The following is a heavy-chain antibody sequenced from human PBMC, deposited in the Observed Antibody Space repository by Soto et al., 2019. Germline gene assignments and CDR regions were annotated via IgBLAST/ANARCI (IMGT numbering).Heavy chain of an antibody. D-gene: IGHD3-3*01. CDR3: AKSLWLRFLEWYAGNYYYYMDV. CDR1: GFTFSSYA. CDR2: ISGSGGST. J-gene: IGHJ6*03. Sequence: GGSLRLSCAASGFTFSSYAMSWVRQAPGKGLEWVSAISGSGGSTYYADSVKGRFTISRDNSKNTLYLQMNSLRAEDTAVYYCAKSLWLRFLEWYAGNYYYYMDVWGKGTTVTVSS. V-gene: IGHV3-23*01.